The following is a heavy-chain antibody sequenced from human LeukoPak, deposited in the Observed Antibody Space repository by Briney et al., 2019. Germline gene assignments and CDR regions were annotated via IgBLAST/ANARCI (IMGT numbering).Heavy chain of an antibody. D-gene: IGHD2-2*02. CDR1: GGSINTNNYY. CDR2: IYYSGTT. J-gene: IGHJ5*02. V-gene: IGHV4-39*02. CDR3: AKRTTGYCISTSCYSS. Sequence: PSETLSLTCTVSGGSINTNNYYWGWIRQPPGKGLEWIGSIYYSGTTYYNPSLERRLAIAIDTSKNLFSLKVSDVTAADTAVYFCAKRTTGYCISTSCYSSWGQGTLVTVSS.